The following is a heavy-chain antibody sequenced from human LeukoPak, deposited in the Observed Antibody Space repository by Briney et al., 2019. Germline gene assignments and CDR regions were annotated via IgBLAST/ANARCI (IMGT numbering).Heavy chain of an antibody. CDR1: GGSFSGYY. Sequence: SETLSLTCAVCGGSFSGYYWSWIRQPPGKGLEWIGEINHSGSTNYNPSLKSRVTISVDTSKNQFSLKLSSVTAADTAVYYCARGRLLSVLRFLEWLLYFDYWGQGTLVTVSS. J-gene: IGHJ4*02. CDR2: INHSGST. D-gene: IGHD3-3*01. CDR3: ARGRLLSVLRFLEWLLYFDY. V-gene: IGHV4-34*01.